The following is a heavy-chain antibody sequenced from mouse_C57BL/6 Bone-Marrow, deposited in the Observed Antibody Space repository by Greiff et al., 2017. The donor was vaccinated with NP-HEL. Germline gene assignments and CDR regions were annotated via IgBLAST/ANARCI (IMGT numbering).Heavy chain of an antibody. CDR2: ISSGSSTI. CDR1: GFTFSDYG. Sequence: EVQLVESGGGLVKPGGSLKLSCAASGFTFSDYGMHWVRQAPEKGLEWVAYISSGSSTIYYADTVKGRFTISRDNAKNTLFLQMTSLRSEDTAMYYCATIYYGNYDAMDYWGQGTSVTVSS. J-gene: IGHJ4*01. D-gene: IGHD2-1*01. V-gene: IGHV5-17*01. CDR3: ATIYYGNYDAMDY.